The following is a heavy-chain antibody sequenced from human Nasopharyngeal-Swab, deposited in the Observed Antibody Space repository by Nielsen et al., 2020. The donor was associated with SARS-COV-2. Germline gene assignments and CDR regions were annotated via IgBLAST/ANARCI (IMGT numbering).Heavy chain of an antibody. D-gene: IGHD1-1*01. CDR2: ISWNSGSI. CDR1: GFTFDDYA. J-gene: IGHJ3*02. CDR3: AKEDNLGAFDI. Sequence: SLKISCAASGFTFDDYAMHWVRQAPGKGLEWVSGISWNSGSIGYADSEKGRFTTSRDNAKNSLYLQMNSLRAEDTALYYCAKEDNLGAFDIWGQGTMVTVSS. V-gene: IGHV3-9*01.